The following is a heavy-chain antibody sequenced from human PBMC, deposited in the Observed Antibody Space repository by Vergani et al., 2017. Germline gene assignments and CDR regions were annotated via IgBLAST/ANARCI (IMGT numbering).Heavy chain of an antibody. D-gene: IGHD2-2*01. Sequence: VQLVESGGGLVQPGGSLRLSCAASGFTFSSYAMHWVRQAPGKGLEWVAVISYDGSNKYYADSVKGRFTISRDNSKNTLYLQMNSLRAEDTAVYYCAKPTCSSTSCYVDVWYAFDIWGQGTMVTVSS. CDR2: ISYDGSNK. V-gene: IGHV3-30*01. CDR1: GFTFSSYA. CDR3: AKPTCSSTSCYVDVWYAFDI. J-gene: IGHJ3*02.